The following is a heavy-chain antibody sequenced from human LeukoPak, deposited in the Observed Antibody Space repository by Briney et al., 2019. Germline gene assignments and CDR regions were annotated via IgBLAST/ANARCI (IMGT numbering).Heavy chain of an antibody. J-gene: IGHJ5*02. CDR3: AKTSYGGNSGWFDP. CDR2: IIPILGIA. D-gene: IGHD4-23*01. V-gene: IGHV1-69*04. CDR1: GYTFTSYG. Sequence: GASVKVSCKASGYTFTSYGISWVRQAPGQGLEWMGRIIPILGIANYAQKFQGRVTITADKSTSTAYMELSSLRSEDTAVYYCAKTSYGGNSGWFDPWGQGTLVTVSS.